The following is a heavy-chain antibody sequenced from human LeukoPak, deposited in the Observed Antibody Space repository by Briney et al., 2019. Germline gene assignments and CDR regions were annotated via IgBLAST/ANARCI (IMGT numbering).Heavy chain of an antibody. CDR1: GYTFTTYG. CDR2: ISAYNGNT. D-gene: IGHD1-26*01. Sequence: ASVKVSCKASGYTFTTYGISWVRQAPGQGLEWIGWISAYNGNTKYAQKLQGRVTMTTDTSTSTAYMELKSLRSDDTAVYYCARDQMGGSYYGYFQHWGQGTLVTVSS. CDR3: ARDQMGGSYYGYFQH. V-gene: IGHV1-18*01. J-gene: IGHJ1*01.